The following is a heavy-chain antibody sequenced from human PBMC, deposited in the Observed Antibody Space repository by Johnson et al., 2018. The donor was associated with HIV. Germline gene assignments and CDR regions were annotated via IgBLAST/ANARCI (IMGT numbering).Heavy chain of an antibody. Sequence: VQLVESGGGLVQPGGSLGLFCSASGFTFSSYWMSWVRQAPGKGLEWVANVNQEGSEKYYVDSVKGRFTISRDNAKNSLYLQMNSLRAEDTAVYYCSRHSPRGYSGYDAFDIWGQGTMVTVSS. J-gene: IGHJ3*02. CDR3: SRHSPRGYSGYDAFDI. V-gene: IGHV3-7*05. CDR2: VNQEGSEK. D-gene: IGHD5-12*01. CDR1: GFTFSSYW.